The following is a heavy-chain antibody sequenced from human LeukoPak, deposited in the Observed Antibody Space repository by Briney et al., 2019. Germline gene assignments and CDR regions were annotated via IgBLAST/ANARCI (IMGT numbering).Heavy chain of an antibody. V-gene: IGHV3-21*01. CDR3: ARDRGSYFPFDY. Sequence: PGGSLRLPCAASGFTFSSYSMNWVRQAPGKGLEWVSSISSSSSYIYYADSVKGRFTISRDNAKNSLYLQMNSLRAEDTAVYYCARDRGSYFPFDYWGQGTLVTVSS. D-gene: IGHD1-26*01. CDR1: GFTFSSYS. CDR2: ISSSSSYI. J-gene: IGHJ4*02.